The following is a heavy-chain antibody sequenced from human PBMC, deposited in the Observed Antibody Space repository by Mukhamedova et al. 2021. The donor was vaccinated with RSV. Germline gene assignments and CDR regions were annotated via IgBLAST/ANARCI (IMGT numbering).Heavy chain of an antibody. V-gene: IGHV4-59*10. CDR2: VYTTGTT. D-gene: IGHD1-1*01. CDR3: ASPSTGTSASAI. Sequence: QRAGSGLEWIGRVYTTGTTTYNPSFKSRATMSIDLSSNQFFLRLASVTAADTAVYFCASPSTGTSASAIWVQGTKVSVSA. J-gene: IGHJ3*02.